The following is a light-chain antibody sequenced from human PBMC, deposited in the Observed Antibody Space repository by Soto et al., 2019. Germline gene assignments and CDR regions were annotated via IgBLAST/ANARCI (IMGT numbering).Light chain of an antibody. J-gene: IGLJ2*01. V-gene: IGLV1-44*01. Sequence: QPVLTQPPSASGAPGQGVTISCSGRSSNIGSNTANWYQRLPGTAPKLLIYTDNQRPSGVPDRFSGSKSDTSASLAISGLQSDDEADYYCAAWDDSLNEVVFGGGTKVTVL. CDR2: TDN. CDR3: AAWDDSLNEVV. CDR1: SSNIGSNT.